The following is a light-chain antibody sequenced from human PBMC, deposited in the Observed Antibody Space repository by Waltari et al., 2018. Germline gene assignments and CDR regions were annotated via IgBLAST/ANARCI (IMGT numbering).Light chain of an antibody. V-gene: IGKV1-5*03. CDR2: KAS. CDR1: QNINNW. CDR3: LQYNGEPRT. J-gene: IGKJ1*01. Sequence: DIQMTQSPSTLSASVGDRVTITCRASQNINNWLAWHQQKPGKAPKLLIYKASSLESVLPSRFRGRGSETEFTLTISSLQPDDFATYYCLQYNGEPRTFGQGTKVEVK.